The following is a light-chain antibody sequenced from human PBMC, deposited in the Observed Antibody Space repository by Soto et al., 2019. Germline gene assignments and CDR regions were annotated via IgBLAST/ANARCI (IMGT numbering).Light chain of an antibody. Sequence: QSALTQPASVSGSPGQSITISCTGTSSDVGGYKYVSWYQQHPGKAPELMIYEVSNRPSGVSNRFSGSKSGNTASLTISGLQAEDEADYYCSSYTSSSTLRVFGGGTKVTVL. CDR1: SSDVGGYKY. J-gene: IGLJ3*02. CDR2: EVS. CDR3: SSYTSSSTLRV. V-gene: IGLV2-14*01.